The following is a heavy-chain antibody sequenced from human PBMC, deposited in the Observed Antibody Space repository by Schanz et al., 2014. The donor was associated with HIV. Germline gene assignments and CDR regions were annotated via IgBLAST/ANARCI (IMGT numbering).Heavy chain of an antibody. Sequence: EVQLVESGGDLVKPGGCLRLSCAASGFTFSYAWMNWVRQTPGKGLEWVSAISGGSTYYADSVKGRFTISRDNSKNTLYLQMNSLRAEDTAVYYCAKDRSSSTYKYNGLDVWGQGTTVTVSS. CDR1: GFTFSYAW. CDR2: ISGGST. V-gene: IGHV3-23*04. J-gene: IGHJ6*02. CDR3: AKDRSSSTYKYNGLDV. D-gene: IGHD6-6*01.